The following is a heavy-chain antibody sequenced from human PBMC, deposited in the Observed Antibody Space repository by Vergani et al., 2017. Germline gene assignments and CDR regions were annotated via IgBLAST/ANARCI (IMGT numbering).Heavy chain of an antibody. CDR2: IWYDGSNK. Sequence: QVQLVESGGGVVQPGRSLRLSCAASGFTFSSYGMHWVRQAPGKGLEWVAVIWYDGSNKYYADSVKGRFTISRDNSKNTLYLQMNSLRVEDTAVYYCATQWYYYGSGSYYNASADYWGQGTLVTVSS. CDR1: GFTFSSYG. J-gene: IGHJ4*02. CDR3: ATQWYYYGSGSYYNASADY. D-gene: IGHD3-10*01. V-gene: IGHV3-33*01.